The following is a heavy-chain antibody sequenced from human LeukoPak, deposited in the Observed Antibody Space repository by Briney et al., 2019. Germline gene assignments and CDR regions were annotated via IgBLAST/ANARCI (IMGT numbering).Heavy chain of an antibody. CDR2: IKTDGSQI. V-gene: IGHV3-7*03. D-gene: IGHD3-3*01. CDR1: GFTFSSYW. CDR3: ARATRDFWSGGTFDY. Sequence: GGSLRLSCAASGFTFSSYWMSWVRQAPGKGLEWVANIKTDGSQIYYVDSVKGRFTISRDNAKNSLYLQMNSLRAEDTALYYCARATRDFWSGGTFDYWGQGTLVTVSS. J-gene: IGHJ4*02.